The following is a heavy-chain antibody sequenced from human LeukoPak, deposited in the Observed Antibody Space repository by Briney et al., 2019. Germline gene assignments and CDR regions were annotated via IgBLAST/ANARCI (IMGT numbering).Heavy chain of an antibody. CDR1: GYSFTSYW. Sequence: GESLKISCKGSGYSFTSYWIGWVRQMPGKGLEWMGIIYPGDSDTRYSPSFQGQVTISADKSISTAYLQWSSLKASDTAMYYCARLLGYCSSTSCYMNWFDPRGQGTLVTVSS. V-gene: IGHV5-51*01. CDR2: IYPGDSDT. CDR3: ARLLGYCSSTSCYMNWFDP. J-gene: IGHJ5*02. D-gene: IGHD2-2*02.